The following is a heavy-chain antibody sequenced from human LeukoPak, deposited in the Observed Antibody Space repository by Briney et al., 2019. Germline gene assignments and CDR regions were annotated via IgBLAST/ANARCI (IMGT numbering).Heavy chain of an antibody. CDR2: ISSSGSTI. CDR3: AGGPVSYPYYYYMDV. J-gene: IGHJ6*03. CDR1: GFSFSDYY. Sequence: TGGSLRLSCAASGFSFSDYYMSWIRQAPGKGLEWVSYISSSGSTIYYADSVKGRFTISRDNAKNSLYLQMNSLRAEDTAVYYWAGGPVSYPYYYYMDVWGKGTTVTVSS. V-gene: IGHV3-11*01. D-gene: IGHD1-26*01.